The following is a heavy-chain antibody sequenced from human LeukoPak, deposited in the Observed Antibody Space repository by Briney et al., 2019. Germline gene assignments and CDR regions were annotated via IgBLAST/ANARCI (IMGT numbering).Heavy chain of an antibody. J-gene: IGHJ4*02. CDR2: INPSGGGT. CDR3: ARFRGTYPIDY. V-gene: IGHV1-46*01. CDR1: GYTFTNYF. D-gene: IGHD1-14*01. Sequence: GASVKVSCKASGYTFTNYFMHWVRQAPGQGLEWTGVINPSGGGTAYAQKFQGRVTMTRDTSTSTVYMELSSLRSEDTAVYYCARFRGTYPIDYWGQGTLVTVSS.